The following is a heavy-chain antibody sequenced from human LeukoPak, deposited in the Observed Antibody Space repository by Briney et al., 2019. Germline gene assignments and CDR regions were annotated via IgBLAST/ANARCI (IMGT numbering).Heavy chain of an antibody. CDR2: IKQDGSEK. J-gene: IGHJ4*02. D-gene: IGHD3-22*01. Sequence: AGGSLRLSCAASGFTFSSYWMSWVRQAPGKGLEWVANIKQDGSEKYYVDSVKGRFTISRDNAKNSLYLQMNSLRAEDTAVYYCARDWYYYDSRGYSGYWGQGTLVTVSS. CDR1: GFTFSSYW. CDR3: ARDWYYYDSRGYSGY. V-gene: IGHV3-7*01.